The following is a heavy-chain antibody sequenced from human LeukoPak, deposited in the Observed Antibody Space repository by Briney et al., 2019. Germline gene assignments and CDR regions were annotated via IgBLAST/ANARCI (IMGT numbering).Heavy chain of an antibody. V-gene: IGHV3-30*04. J-gene: IGHJ4*02. CDR1: GFTFSSYA. CDR3: AKSGLNRFDY. CDR2: ISYDGSNK. D-gene: IGHD2-15*01. Sequence: GGSLRLSCAASGFTFSSYAMHWVRQAPGKGLEGVAVISYDGSNKYYADSVKGRFTISRDNSKNTLYLQMNSLRAEDTAVYYCAKSGLNRFDYWGQGTLVTVSS.